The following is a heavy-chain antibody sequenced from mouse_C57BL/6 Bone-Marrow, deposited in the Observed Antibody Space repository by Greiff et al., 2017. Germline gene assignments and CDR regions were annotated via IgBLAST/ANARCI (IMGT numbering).Heavy chain of an antibody. CDR2: MHPNGGSP. J-gene: IGHJ4*01. D-gene: IGHD2-4*01. CDR1: GYTFTNYW. Sequence: VQLQQPGAELVKPGASVKLSCKASGYTFTNYWMHWVKQRPGQGLEWIGMMHPNGGSPDYNEKFKSEATLSVDKSSRTDYMELSSLTSEDSAVYYCARSYDYDDYTMDDWGQGTSVTVSS. V-gene: IGHV1-64*01. CDR3: ARSYDYDDYTMDD.